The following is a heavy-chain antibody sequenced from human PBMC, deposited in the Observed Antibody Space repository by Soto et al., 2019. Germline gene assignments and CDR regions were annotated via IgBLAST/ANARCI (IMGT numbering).Heavy chain of an antibody. Sequence: GESLKISCKTSGYSFTNYWIGWVRQMPGKGLEWMGIIYPGDSDTRYSPSFQGQVTISVDKSISTAYLQWSSLQASDTAMYYCARSYYDRSDYYFASWGQGTQVTVS. D-gene: IGHD3-22*01. CDR1: GYSFTNYW. V-gene: IGHV5-51*01. CDR3: ARSYYDRSDYYFAS. J-gene: IGHJ4*02. CDR2: IYPGDSDT.